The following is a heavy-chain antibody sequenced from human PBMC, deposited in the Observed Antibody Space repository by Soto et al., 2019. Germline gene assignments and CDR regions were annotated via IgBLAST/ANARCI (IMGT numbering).Heavy chain of an antibody. J-gene: IGHJ4*02. CDR3: ARGGMATTYPFDY. V-gene: IGHV4-34*01. Sequence: SETLSLTCAVYGGSFSGYYWSWIRQPPGKGLEWIGEINHSGSTNYNPSLKSRVTISVDTSKNQFSLKLSSVTAADTAVYYCARGGMATTYPFDYWGQGTLVTVSS. CDR1: GGSFSGYY. D-gene: IGHD5-12*01. CDR2: INHSGST.